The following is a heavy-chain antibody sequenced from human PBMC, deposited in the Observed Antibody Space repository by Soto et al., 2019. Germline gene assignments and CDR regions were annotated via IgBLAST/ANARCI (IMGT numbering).Heavy chain of an antibody. CDR2: IYPGDSDT. D-gene: IGHD2-15*01. J-gene: IGHJ4*02. V-gene: IGHV5-51*01. Sequence: PGESLKISCKGSGYSFTSYWIGWVRQMPGKGLEWMGIIYPGDSDTRYSPSFQGQVTISADKSISTAYLQWSSLKASDTAMYYCARLVVVAANGPYYFDYWGQGTLVTVSS. CDR3: ARLVVVAANGPYYFDY. CDR1: GYSFTSYW.